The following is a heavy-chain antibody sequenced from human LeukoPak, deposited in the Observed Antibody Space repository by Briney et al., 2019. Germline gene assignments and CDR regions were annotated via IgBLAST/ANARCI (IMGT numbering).Heavy chain of an antibody. Sequence: ASVKVSCKTSGGTFSSYSISWVRQAPGQGLEWMGGIIPISGTIKYAQKFQGRVTMTADRSTSTAYMALSSLRSDDTAVYYCARDQGSRVLGFDYWGQGTLVTVSS. J-gene: IGHJ4*02. CDR1: GGTFSSYS. V-gene: IGHV1-69*06. CDR2: IIPISGTI. CDR3: ARDQGSRVLGFDY. D-gene: IGHD2-2*01.